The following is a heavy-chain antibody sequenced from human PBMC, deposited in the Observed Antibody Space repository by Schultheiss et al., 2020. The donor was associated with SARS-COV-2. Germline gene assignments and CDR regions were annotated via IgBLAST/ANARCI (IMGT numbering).Heavy chain of an antibody. CDR3: ARDRSGPFDP. Sequence: LRLSCTVSGGSIRSGESYWSWIRQSPGKGLEWIGYIDYSGRIFYNPSLKSRLTISVDTSKNQFSLQLNSVTPEDTAVYYCARDRSGPFDPWGQGTLVTVSS. CDR1: GGSIRSGESY. V-gene: IGHV4-30-4*01. CDR2: IDYSGRI. J-gene: IGHJ5*02.